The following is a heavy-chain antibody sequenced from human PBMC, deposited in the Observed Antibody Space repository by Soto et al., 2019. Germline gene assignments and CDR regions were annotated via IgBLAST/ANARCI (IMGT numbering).Heavy chain of an antibody. J-gene: IGHJ3*02. Sequence: SETLSLTCTVSGGSISSGSDYWSWIRQLPGKGLEWIGYIYYSGNTYYNPSLKSRVTISVDTSTNQFSLRLSSVTAADTAVYYCARSHCTNGVCFRSNDAFDIWGQGSMVTVSS. CDR1: GGSISSGSDY. CDR3: ARSHCTNGVCFRSNDAFDI. D-gene: IGHD2-8*01. V-gene: IGHV4-31*03. CDR2: IYYSGNT.